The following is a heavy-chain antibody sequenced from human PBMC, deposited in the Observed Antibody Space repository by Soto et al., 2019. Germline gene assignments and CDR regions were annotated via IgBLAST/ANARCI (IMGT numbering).Heavy chain of an antibody. J-gene: IGHJ4*02. Sequence: ETLSLTCTVSGGSISSFTNPYCSWIRLPPRKGLEWIGYIYKSGSTKYNPSLKSRVIISVNSSKNQFSLKLDSVIAADTAVYYCARLGGYYQAFDYWGQGTLVTVSS. D-gene: IGHD3-22*01. CDR2: IYKSGST. V-gene: IGHV4-59*08. CDR3: ARLGGYYQAFDY. CDR1: GGSISSFTNPY.